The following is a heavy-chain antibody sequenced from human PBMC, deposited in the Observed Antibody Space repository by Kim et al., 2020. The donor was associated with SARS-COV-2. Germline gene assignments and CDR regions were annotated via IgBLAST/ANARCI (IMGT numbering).Heavy chain of an antibody. CDR1: GFTFSTYS. Sequence: GGSLRLSCAASGFTFSTYSVNWVRQAPGKGLEWISYISSSSSTIYYADSAKGRFTISRYNDKNSLYLQMNSQRDDDTAIYYCVRDYRYALDYWGQGTLVT. D-gene: IGHD5-18*01. V-gene: IGHV3-48*02. CDR2: ISSSSSTI. CDR3: VRDYRYALDY. J-gene: IGHJ4*02.